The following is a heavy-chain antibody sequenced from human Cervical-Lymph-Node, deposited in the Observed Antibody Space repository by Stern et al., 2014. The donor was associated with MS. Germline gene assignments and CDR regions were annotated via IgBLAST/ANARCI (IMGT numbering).Heavy chain of an antibody. J-gene: IGHJ4*02. CDR2: IDWGDDT. Sequence: VTLKESGPALVKPTQTLTLTCTFSGFSLNTGGMCVSWIRQPPGKALDWLALIDWGDDTYYNTSLKTRLTISKDTSKNQVVLTMTNMDPVDTATYYCARTHTVTPEYCFDYWGQGTLVTVSS. CDR1: GFSLNTGGMC. CDR3: ARTHTVTPEYCFDY. V-gene: IGHV2-70*01. D-gene: IGHD4-17*01.